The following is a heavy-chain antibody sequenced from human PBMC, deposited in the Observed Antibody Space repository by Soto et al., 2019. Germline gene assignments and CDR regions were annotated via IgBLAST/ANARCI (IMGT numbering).Heavy chain of an antibody. J-gene: IGHJ4*02. CDR3: AKGSYGDYVLDY. V-gene: IGHV3-23*01. Sequence: GGSLRLSCAASGFTFSSYAMSWVRQAPGKGLEWVSSISVSGGSTYYADSVKGRFTISRDNSKNTLYLQMNSLRAEDTAIYFCAKGSYGDYVLDYWGQGTLVTVSS. D-gene: IGHD4-17*01. CDR2: ISVSGGST. CDR1: GFTFSSYA.